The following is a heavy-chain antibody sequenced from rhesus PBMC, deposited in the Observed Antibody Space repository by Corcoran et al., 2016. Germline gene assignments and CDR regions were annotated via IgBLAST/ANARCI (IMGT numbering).Heavy chain of an antibody. Sequence: EVQLVESGGGLAKPGGSLRLSCAASGFTFSSYWMNWVRQAPGKGLEWVSAINSGGGSTYYADSGEGRFTISRGNAKDTLSLQMDSVRAEGTAVYYCAKGGIRRVQPVDYWGQGVLVTVSS. V-gene: IGHV3S25*01. CDR3: AKGGIRRVQPVDY. CDR2: INSGGGST. J-gene: IGHJ4*01. D-gene: IGHD5-42*01. CDR1: GFTFSSYW.